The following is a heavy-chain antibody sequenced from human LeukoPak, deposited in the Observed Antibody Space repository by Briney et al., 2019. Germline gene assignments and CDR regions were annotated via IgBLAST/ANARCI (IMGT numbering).Heavy chain of an antibody. CDR3: ARGGYNRDGYTLYDY. CDR1: GYTFTSYY. D-gene: IGHD5-24*01. CDR2: INPSGGST. J-gene: IGHJ4*02. Sequence: GASVKVSCKASGYTFTSYYMHWVRQAPGQGLEWMGIINPSGGSTSYAQKFQGRVTMTRDMSTSTVYMELSSLRSEDTAVYYCARGGYNRDGYTLYDYWGQGTLVTVSS. V-gene: IGHV1-46*01.